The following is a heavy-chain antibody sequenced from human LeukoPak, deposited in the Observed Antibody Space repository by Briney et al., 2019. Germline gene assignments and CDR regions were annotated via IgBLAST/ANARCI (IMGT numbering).Heavy chain of an antibody. V-gene: IGHV4-39*07. CDR2: ISYSGGP. CDR3: TRDKSVNWGLFDY. CDR1: GGSISSTNYY. J-gene: IGHJ4*02. Sequence: PSETLSLTCTVSGGSISSTNYYWGWIRQPPGKGLEWIGSISYSGGPYYNPSLKSRVTISLDTSRSQFSLKVSYVTDADTAVYYCTRDKSVNWGLFDYWGQGILVTVSS. D-gene: IGHD7-27*01.